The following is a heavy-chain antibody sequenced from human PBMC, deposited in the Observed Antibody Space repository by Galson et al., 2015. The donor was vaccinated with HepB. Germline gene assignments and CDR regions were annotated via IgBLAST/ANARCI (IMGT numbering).Heavy chain of an antibody. Sequence: SLRLSCAASGFTLSSYWMSWVRQAPGKGLEWVANIKQDGSEKYYVDSVKGRFTISRDNAKNSLYLQMNSLRAEDTAVYYCAREVYSRFDYWGQGTLVTVSS. CDR1: GFTLSSYW. CDR2: IKQDGSEK. V-gene: IGHV3-7*03. CDR3: AREVYSRFDY. D-gene: IGHD6-13*01. J-gene: IGHJ4*02.